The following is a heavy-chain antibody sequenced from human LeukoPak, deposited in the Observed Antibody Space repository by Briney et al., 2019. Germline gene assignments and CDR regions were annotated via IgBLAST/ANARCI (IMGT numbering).Heavy chain of an antibody. V-gene: IGHV1-8*01. D-gene: IGHD6-13*01. J-gene: IGHJ4*02. CDR2: MNPNSGNT. Sequence: ASVKVSCKASGYTFTSYDINWVRQATGQGLEWMGWMNPNSGNTGYGQKFQGRVNMTRNIYISTAYMELSSLRSEDTAVYYCARAKRIAAAMAYYFDYWGQGTLVTVSS. CDR3: ARAKRIAAAMAYYFDY. CDR1: GYTFTSYD.